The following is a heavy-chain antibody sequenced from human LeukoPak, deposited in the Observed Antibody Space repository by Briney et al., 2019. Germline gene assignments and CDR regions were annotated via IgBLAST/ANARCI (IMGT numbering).Heavy chain of an antibody. J-gene: IGHJ6*03. D-gene: IGHD6-25*01. Sequence: GGSLRLSCAASGFTFSSFEMNWVRQAPGKGLEWLSYITSSGSITHYADSVEGRFTISRDNAKNSLYLQMNSLRAEDTAVYYCARDGTPIHSDGWVYMDVWGKGTTVTVSS. V-gene: IGHV3-48*03. CDR1: GFTFSSFE. CDR3: ARDGTPIHSDGWVYMDV. CDR2: ITSSGSIT.